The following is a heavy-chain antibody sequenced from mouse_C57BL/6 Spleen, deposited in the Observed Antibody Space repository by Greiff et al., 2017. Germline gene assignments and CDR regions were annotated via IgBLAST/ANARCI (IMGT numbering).Heavy chain of an antibody. D-gene: IGHD3-1*01. CDR2: IYPGDGDT. CDR1: GYAFSSYW. Sequence: QVQLQQSGAELVKPGASVKISCKASGYAFSSYWMNWVKQRPGKAIEWIGQIYPGDGDTTYNGKFKGKAPQTADKSSSTAYMPLSSLTSEDSAVYFCASSGLTDFDYWGQGTTLTVSS. CDR3: ASSGLTDFDY. V-gene: IGHV1-80*01. J-gene: IGHJ2*01.